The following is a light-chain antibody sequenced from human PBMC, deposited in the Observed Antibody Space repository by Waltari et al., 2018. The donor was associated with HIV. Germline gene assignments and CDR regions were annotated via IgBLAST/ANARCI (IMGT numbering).Light chain of an antibody. CDR2: SNN. J-gene: IGLJ3*02. V-gene: IGLV1-44*01. CDR1: SSNIGRNT. Sequence: QSVLTQPPSESGTLGQRFTIASYGSSSNIGRNTVNWYQPLPGAAPILLIYSNNERPSGVPDRFSGSKSGTSASLAISGLQSDDEADYYCAAWDDSLNGVVFGGGTKVTV. CDR3: AAWDDSLNGVV.